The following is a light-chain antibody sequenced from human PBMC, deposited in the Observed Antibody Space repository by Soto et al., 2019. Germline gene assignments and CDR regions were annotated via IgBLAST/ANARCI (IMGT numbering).Light chain of an antibody. CDR1: QGTSSY. Sequence: DVQLTQSPSLLSASVGDRVTITCRASQGTSSYLGWYQQKPGKAPKLLIYAVSTLQSRVPSRFSGSGSGTDFTLTISGLQPEDFATDYCPFLTCFGQGTKLEIK. V-gene: IGKV1-9*01. CDR3: PFLTC. J-gene: IGKJ2*01. CDR2: AVS.